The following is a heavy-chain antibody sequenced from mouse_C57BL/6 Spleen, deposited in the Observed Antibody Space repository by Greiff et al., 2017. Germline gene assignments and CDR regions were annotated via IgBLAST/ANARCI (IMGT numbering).Heavy chain of an antibody. Sequence: QVQLQQPGAELVRPGSSVKLSCKASGYTFTSYWMHWVKQRPIQGLEWIGNIDPSDSETHYNQKFKDKATLTVDKSSSTAYMQLSSLTSEDSAVYYCARGRGGITTVVDPYYFDYWGQGTTLTVSS. V-gene: IGHV1-52*01. J-gene: IGHJ2*01. CDR2: IDPSDSET. D-gene: IGHD1-1*01. CDR1: GYTFTSYW. CDR3: ARGRGGITTVVDPYYFDY.